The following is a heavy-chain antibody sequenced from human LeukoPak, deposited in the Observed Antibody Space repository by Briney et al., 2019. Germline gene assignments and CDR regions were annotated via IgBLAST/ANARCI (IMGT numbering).Heavy chain of an antibody. CDR2: IWSDGTNK. J-gene: IGHJ1*01. D-gene: IGHD3-10*01. V-gene: IGHV3-33*01. Sequence: GGSLRLSCAASGFTFSHYGFHWVRQAPGKGLEWVAVIWSDGTNKYYGDSVKGRFMIYRDDSQNTVYLQMNSLRAEDTAVYYCARDREGAVAEYFQHWGQGTLVTVSS. CDR1: GFTFSHYG. CDR3: ARDREGAVAEYFQH.